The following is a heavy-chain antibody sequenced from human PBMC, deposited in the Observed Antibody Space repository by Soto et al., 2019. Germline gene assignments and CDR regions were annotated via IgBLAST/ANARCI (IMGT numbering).Heavy chain of an antibody. CDR3: TREGSAPYYYYGMDA. D-gene: IGHD3-10*01. J-gene: IGHJ6*02. CDR2: INTHNGNT. CDR1: GYTFTTYG. V-gene: IGHV1-18*01. Sequence: ASVKVSCKASGYTFTTYGISWVRQAPGQGLEWLGWINTHNGNTNYAQNLQGRVIMTADTSTSTAYMELRSLRSDDTAIYYCTREGSAPYYYYGMDAWGQGITVTVSS.